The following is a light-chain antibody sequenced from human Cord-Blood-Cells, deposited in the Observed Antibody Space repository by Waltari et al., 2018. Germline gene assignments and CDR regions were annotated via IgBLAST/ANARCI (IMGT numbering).Light chain of an antibody. V-gene: IGLV2-14*01. CDR3: SSYTSSSTYV. CDR1: SSDPGGYND. CDR2: EVS. J-gene: IGLJ1*01. Sequence: QSALTQPASVSRSPGQSLTIPCTGTSSDPGGYNDVSWDQHHPGKAPKPMIYEVSNRPSGVSNRCSGSKSGNTASLTISGLQAEDEDDYYCSSYTSSSTYVFGTGTKVTVL.